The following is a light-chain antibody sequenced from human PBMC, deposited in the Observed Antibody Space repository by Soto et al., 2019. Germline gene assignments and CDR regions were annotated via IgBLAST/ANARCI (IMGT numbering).Light chain of an antibody. V-gene: IGKV3-15*01. CDR3: HQYNSWPPGT. CDR2: GAS. CDR1: QSVGGN. Sequence: EIVMTQSPATLSVSPGERATLSCRASQSVGGNLAWYQQEPGRAPRLLVYGASTRATGISARFSGSGSETEFTITISSLQAEDFAVYNCHQYNSWPPGTFGQGTMLEMK. J-gene: IGKJ2*02.